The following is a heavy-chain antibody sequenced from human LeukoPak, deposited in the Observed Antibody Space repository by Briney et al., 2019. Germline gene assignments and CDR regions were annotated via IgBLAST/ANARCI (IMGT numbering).Heavy chain of an antibody. CDR3: ARDQVITMVRGVIHFYYYGMDV. V-gene: IGHV3-7*01. D-gene: IGHD3-10*01. J-gene: IGHJ6*02. Sequence: PGGSLRLSCAASGFTFSSYWMSWVRQAPGKGLEWVANIKQDGSEKYYVDSVKGRFTISRDNAKNSLYLQMNSLRAEDTAVYYCARDQVITMVRGVIHFYYYGMDVWGQGTTVTVSS. CDR1: GFTFSSYW. CDR2: IKQDGSEK.